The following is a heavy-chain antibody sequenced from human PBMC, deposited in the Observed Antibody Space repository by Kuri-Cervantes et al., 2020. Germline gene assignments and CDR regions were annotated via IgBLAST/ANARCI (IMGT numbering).Heavy chain of an antibody. CDR1: GYTLTELS. Sequence: AAVKVSCKVSGYTLTELSMHRVRQAPGKGLEWTGGFDPEDGETIYAQKFQGRVTITADESTSTAYMELSSLRSEDTAVYYCATSLAAADVSWFDPWGQGTLVTVSS. V-gene: IGHV1-24*01. D-gene: IGHD6-13*01. CDR2: FDPEDGET. J-gene: IGHJ5*02. CDR3: ATSLAAADVSWFDP.